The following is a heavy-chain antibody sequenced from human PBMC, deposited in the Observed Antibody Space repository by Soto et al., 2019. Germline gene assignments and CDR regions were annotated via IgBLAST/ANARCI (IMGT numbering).Heavy chain of an antibody. D-gene: IGHD6-19*01. CDR1: GGSISSSSYY. J-gene: IGHJ5*02. CDR3: ARHTGSEVAGTSWFDP. Sequence: QLLESGPGLVKPSETLSLTCTVSGGSISSSSYYWGWIRQPPGKGLEWFGSIYYSGSTYYNPSLKSRVTISVDTSKNQSSRKLTAVTAADTAVYYSARHTGSEVAGTSWFDPWGQGTLVTVSS. V-gene: IGHV4-39*01. CDR2: IYYSGST.